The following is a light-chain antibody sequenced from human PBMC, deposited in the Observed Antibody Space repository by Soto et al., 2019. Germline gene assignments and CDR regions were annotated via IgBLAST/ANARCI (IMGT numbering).Light chain of an antibody. J-gene: IGLJ3*02. CDR2: RNN. CDR1: NSNIRNNF. V-gene: IGLV1-47*01. Sequence: QSVLTQPPSTSGTPGQRVIMTCSGTNSNIRNNFVYWYQHLAGAAPTLLIYRNNQRPSGVPDRFSGSKSGSSASLAISGLRSEDEGDYYCSAWDDSVNGGVFGGGAKLTVL. CDR3: SAWDDSVNGGV.